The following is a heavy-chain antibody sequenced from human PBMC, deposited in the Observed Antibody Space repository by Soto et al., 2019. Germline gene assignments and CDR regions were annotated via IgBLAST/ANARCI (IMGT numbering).Heavy chain of an antibody. Sequence: SETLSLTCAVYGGSFSGYYWSWIRQPPGKGLEWIGEINHSGSTNYNPSLKSRVTISVDTSKNQFSLKLSSVTAADTAVYYCARGRYCSSTSCRHWFDPWGQGTLVTVSS. J-gene: IGHJ5*02. CDR1: GGSFSGYY. V-gene: IGHV4-34*01. CDR2: INHSGST. CDR3: ARGRYCSSTSCRHWFDP. D-gene: IGHD2-2*01.